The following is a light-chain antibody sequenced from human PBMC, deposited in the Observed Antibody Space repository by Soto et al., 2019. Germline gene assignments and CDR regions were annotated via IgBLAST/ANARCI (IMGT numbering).Light chain of an antibody. J-gene: IGKJ2*01. Sequence: ESLLTQSPATVSLSAGSRYPLSWMAIQIISSSSLSWYQQKPGQAPRLLIYGASNRATGIPERFSGSGSGTDFSLTINRLEPEDFAMYYCLQYDVSPLYTFGQGTKVDIK. CDR1: QIISSSS. CDR2: GAS. V-gene: IGKV3-20*01. CDR3: LQYDVSPLYT.